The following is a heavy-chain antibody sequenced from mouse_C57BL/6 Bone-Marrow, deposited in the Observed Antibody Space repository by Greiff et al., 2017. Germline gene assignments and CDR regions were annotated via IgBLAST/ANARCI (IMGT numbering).Heavy chain of an antibody. CDR3: AMTYYGNYEGYFEV. D-gene: IGHD2-10*01. J-gene: IGHJ1*03. CDR1: GYTFTSYW. V-gene: IGHV1-74*01. CDR2: IHPSDSDT. Sequence: VQLQQPGAELVKPGASVKVSCKASGYTFTSYWMHWVKQRPGQGLEWIGRIHPSDSDTNYNQKFKGKGTLTVDKSSSTAYRQLGSLTSGGAAVDYCAMTYYGNYEGYFEVGGTGTTVTVSS.